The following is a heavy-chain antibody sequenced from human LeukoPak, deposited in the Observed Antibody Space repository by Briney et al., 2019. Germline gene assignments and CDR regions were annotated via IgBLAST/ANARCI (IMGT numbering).Heavy chain of an antibody. CDR1: GYTFTSYY. V-gene: IGHV1-46*01. CDR2: INPSGGST. CDR3: ARGGFRSGYYSAD. J-gene: IGHJ4*02. Sequence: ASVKVSCKASGYTFTSYYIHWVRQPPGQGLEWMGIINPSGGSTSYAQKFQGRVTMTMDMSTSTVYMELSSLRSEDTVVYYCARGGFRSGYYSADWGQGTLVTVSS. D-gene: IGHD3-3*01.